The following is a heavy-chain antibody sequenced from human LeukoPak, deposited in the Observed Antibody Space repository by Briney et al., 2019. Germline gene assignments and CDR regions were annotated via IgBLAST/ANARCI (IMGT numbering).Heavy chain of an antibody. J-gene: IGHJ4*02. V-gene: IGHV4-30-4*01. CDR1: GGSISSGDYY. CDR2: IYYSGST. Sequence: SSETLSLTCTVSGGSISSGDYYWSWIRQPPGKGLEWIGYIYYSGSTYYNPSLKSRVTISVDTSKNQFSLKLSSVTAADTAVYYCARAGVGDILTGDTSNVSLDYWGQGTLVTVSS. CDR3: ARAGVGDILTGDTSNVSLDY. D-gene: IGHD3-9*01.